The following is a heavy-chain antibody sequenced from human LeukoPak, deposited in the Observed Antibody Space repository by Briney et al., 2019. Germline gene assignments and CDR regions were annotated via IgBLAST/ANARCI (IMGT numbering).Heavy chain of an antibody. J-gene: IGHJ4*02. Sequence: ASVKVSCKASGYTFTSYDINWVRQATGQGLEWMGWMNPNSGNTGYAQKFQGRVTMTRNTSISTAYMELSSLRSEDTAVYYCARGYYGSGYTKFDYWCQGTLVTVSS. CDR2: MNPNSGNT. D-gene: IGHD3-10*01. CDR1: GYTFTSYD. V-gene: IGHV1-8*01. CDR3: ARGYYGSGYTKFDY.